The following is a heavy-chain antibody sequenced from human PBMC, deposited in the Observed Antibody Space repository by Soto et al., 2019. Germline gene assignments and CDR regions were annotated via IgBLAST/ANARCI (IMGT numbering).Heavy chain of an antibody. J-gene: IGHJ4*02. CDR2: ISHDGSNK. Sequence: QVQLVESGGGVVQPGRSLRLSCAASGFSCSSCAMHWVRQAPGKGLEWVADISHDGSNKYYAASVKGRFTISRDNCGNTVYLQMNSLRPDDTAVYYCARFHREVAGIAYVFEYWGPGTLVSVSA. CDR1: GFSCSSCA. D-gene: IGHD6-19*01. CDR3: ARFHREVAGIAYVFEY. V-gene: IGHV3-30-3*01.